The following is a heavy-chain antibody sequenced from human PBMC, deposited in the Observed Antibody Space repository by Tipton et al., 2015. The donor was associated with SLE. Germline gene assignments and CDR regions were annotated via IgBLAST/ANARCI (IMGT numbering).Heavy chain of an antibody. J-gene: IGHJ3*02. CDR3: ARDRSGGLNAFDI. D-gene: IGHD2-15*01. V-gene: IGHV4-59*11. CDR2: IYYSGST. CDR1: GGSFSSHY. Sequence: TLSLTCAVYGGSFSSHYWSWIRQPPGKGLEWIGYIYYSGSTNYNPSLKSRVTISVDTSKNQFSLKLSSVTAADTAVYYCARDRSGGLNAFDIWGQGTMVTVSS.